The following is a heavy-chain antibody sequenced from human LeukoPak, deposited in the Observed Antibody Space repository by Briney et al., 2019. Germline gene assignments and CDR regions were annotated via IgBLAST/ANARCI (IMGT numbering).Heavy chain of an antibody. CDR1: GFTFSSYS. V-gene: IGHV3-48*01. CDR2: ISSSSSTI. D-gene: IGHD6-19*01. J-gene: IGHJ4*02. Sequence: GGSLRLSCAASGFTFSSYSMNWVRHAPGKGLEWVSYISSSSSTIYYADSVKGRFTISRDNAKNSLYLQMNSLRAEDTAVYYCASWGTSGWYHYWGQGTLVTVSS. CDR3: ASWGTSGWYHY.